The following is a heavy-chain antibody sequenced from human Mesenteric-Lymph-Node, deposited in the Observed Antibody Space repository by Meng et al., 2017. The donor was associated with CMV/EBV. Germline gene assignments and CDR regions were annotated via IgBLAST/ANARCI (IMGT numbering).Heavy chain of an antibody. D-gene: IGHD5-12*01. J-gene: IGHJ4*02. Sequence: SVKVSCKASGHTFSNYAISWVRQAPGQGLEWMGGIIPILGIANYAQKFQGRVTITADKSTSTTYMELSSLRSEDTAVYYCARFREERRGYDDYWGQGTLVTVSS. CDR2: IIPILGIA. CDR3: ARFREERRGYDDY. CDR1: GHTFSNYA. V-gene: IGHV1-69*10.